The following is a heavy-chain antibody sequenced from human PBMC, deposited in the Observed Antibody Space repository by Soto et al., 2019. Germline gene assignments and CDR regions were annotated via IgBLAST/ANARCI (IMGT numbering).Heavy chain of an antibody. J-gene: IGHJ6*02. V-gene: IGHV1-46*01. D-gene: IGHD6-6*01. CDR1: GYTFTSYY. CDR3: ARDIGQLGIADYYYYGMDV. Sequence: ASVKVSCKASGYTFTSYYMHWVRQAPGQGLEWMGIINPSGGSTSYAQKFQGRVTMTRDTSTSTVYMELSSLRSEDTAVYYCARDIGQLGIADYYYYGMDVWGQGTTVTVSS. CDR2: INPSGGST.